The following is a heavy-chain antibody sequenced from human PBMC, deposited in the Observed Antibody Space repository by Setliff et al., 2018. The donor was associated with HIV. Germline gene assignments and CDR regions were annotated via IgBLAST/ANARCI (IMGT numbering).Heavy chain of an antibody. V-gene: IGHV4-39*01. CDR2: IYYSGTT. CDR1: GGSIGSSSYY. D-gene: IGHD4-17*01. CDR3: ARVTVTLYNWFDP. Sequence: KTSETLSLTCTVSGGSIGSSSYYWGWIRQPPGKGLEWIGNIYYSGTTYYNPSLKSRVTISTDTSKNQFSLKLTSVTAADTAVYYCARVTVTLYNWFDPWGQGTLVTVSS. J-gene: IGHJ5*02.